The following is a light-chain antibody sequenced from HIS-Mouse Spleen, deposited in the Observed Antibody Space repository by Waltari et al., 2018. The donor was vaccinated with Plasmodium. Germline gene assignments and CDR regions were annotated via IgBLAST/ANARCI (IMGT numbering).Light chain of an antibody. Sequence: DIQMTQSPSPLSASVGDRVTITCRASQSISSWLAWYQQKQGKAPKLLIYKASSFESGVPLRFSGSGSGTEFTLTSSSLQPDDVATYYGQQYNSYYTFGQGTKLEIK. CDR3: QQYNSYYT. J-gene: IGKJ2*01. CDR1: QSISSW. CDR2: KAS. V-gene: IGKV1-5*03.